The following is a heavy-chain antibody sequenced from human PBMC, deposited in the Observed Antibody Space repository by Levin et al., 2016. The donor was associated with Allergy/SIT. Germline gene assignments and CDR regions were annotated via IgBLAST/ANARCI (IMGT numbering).Heavy chain of an antibody. J-gene: IGHJ6*02. V-gene: IGHV3-21*04. CDR2: ISSSSSYI. CDR3: ARDPLSSGWLYYYYGMDV. D-gene: IGHD6-19*01. CDR1: GFTFSSYS. Sequence: GGSLRLSCAASGFTFSSYSMNWVRQAPGKGLEWVSSISSSSSYIYYADSVKGRFTISRDNAKNSLYLQMNSLRAEDTAVYYCARDPLSSGWLYYYYGMDVWGQGTTVTVSS.